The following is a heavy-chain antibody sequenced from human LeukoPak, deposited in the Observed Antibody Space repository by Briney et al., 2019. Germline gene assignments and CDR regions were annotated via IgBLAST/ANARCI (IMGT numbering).Heavy chain of an antibody. V-gene: IGHV3-21*01. Sequence: GGSLRLSCAASGFTFSSYSMNWVRQAPGKGLEWVSSISSSSSYIYYADSVKGRFTISRDNAKNSLYLQMNSLRAEDTAVYYCVKDLRITMIVVVPGGFDYWGQGTLVTVSS. CDR3: VKDLRITMIVVVPGGFDY. CDR2: ISSSSSYI. J-gene: IGHJ4*02. CDR1: GFTFSSYS. D-gene: IGHD3-22*01.